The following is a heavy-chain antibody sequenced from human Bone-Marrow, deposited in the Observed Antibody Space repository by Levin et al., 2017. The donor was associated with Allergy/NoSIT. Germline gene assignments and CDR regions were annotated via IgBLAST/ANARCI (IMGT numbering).Heavy chain of an antibody. CDR3: ARDRVTIAATGFDY. J-gene: IGHJ4*02. CDR1: GDTVSSNSAA. D-gene: IGHD2-15*01. V-gene: IGHV6-1*01. Sequence: SQTLSLTCAIFGDTVSSNSAAWNWITLSPSRGLEWLGRAYYRSKWYHDYEVSVEGRLTISTDTSKNQFSLHLKSVTHDDTAVYFCARDRVTIAATGFDYWGQGTPVTVSS. CDR2: AYYRSKWYH.